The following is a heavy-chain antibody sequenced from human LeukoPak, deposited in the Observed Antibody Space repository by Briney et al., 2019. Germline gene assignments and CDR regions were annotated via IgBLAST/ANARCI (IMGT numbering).Heavy chain of an antibody. Sequence: PSETLSLTCTLSGYSISSGCYWGWIRQPPGKGLEWIGSIYHSGSTYYNPSLKSRVTISVDTSKNQFSLKLSSVTAADTAVYYCAGVGYCSSTSCTRDNWFDPWGQGTLVTVSS. J-gene: IGHJ5*02. V-gene: IGHV4-38-2*02. CDR1: GYSISSGCY. CDR2: IYHSGST. CDR3: AGVGYCSSTSCTRDNWFDP. D-gene: IGHD2-2*01.